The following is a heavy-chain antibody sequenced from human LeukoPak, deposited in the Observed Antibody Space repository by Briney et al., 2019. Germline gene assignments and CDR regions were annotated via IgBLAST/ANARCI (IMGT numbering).Heavy chain of an antibody. D-gene: IGHD4-17*01. J-gene: IGHJ3*02. CDR2: IYYSGST. Sequence: KPSQTLSLTCTVSGGSISSGGYYWSWIRQHPGKGLEWIGYIYYSGSTYYNPSLKSRVTVSVDTSKNQFSLKLSSVTAADTAVYYCARDYGDYVRGAFDIWGQGTMVTVSS. V-gene: IGHV4-31*03. CDR3: ARDYGDYVRGAFDI. CDR1: GGSISSGGYY.